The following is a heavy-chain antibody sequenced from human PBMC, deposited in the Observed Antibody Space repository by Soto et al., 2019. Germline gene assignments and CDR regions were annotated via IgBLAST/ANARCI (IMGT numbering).Heavy chain of an antibody. CDR3: AKSAGGYCSSTSCAGNIGYFDL. CDR1: GFTFSSYA. D-gene: IGHD2-2*01. Sequence: EVQLLESGGGLVQPGGSLRLSCAASGFTFSSYAMSWVRQAPGEGLGWVSGISGSGGSTYYADSVKGRFTISRDNSKNTLYLQRNSMRAEDTAVYYCAKSAGGYCSSTSCAGNIGYFDLWGRGTLVTVSS. CDR2: ISGSGGST. V-gene: IGHV3-23*01. J-gene: IGHJ2*01.